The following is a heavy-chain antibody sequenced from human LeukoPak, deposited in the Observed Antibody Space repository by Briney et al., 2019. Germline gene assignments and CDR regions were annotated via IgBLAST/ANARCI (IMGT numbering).Heavy chain of an antibody. D-gene: IGHD3-22*01. V-gene: IGHV4-30-4*01. J-gene: IGHJ4*02. Sequence: SQTLSLTCTVSGDSISSGDYYWTWIRQPPGKGLEWIGYIYYSGSTYYNPSLKSRATISVDTSKNQFSLKLSSVTAADTAVYYCAGAVITTHIDYWGQGTLVTVSS. CDR1: GDSISSGDYY. CDR3: AGAVITTHIDY. CDR2: IYYSGST.